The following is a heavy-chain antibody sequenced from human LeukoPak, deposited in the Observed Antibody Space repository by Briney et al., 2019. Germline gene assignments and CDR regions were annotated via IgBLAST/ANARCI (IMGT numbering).Heavy chain of an antibody. V-gene: IGHV5-10-1*01. D-gene: IGHD5-18*01. CDR2: IDPSDSYT. Sequence: GESLRISCKGSGYPFTSYWISCVRQNPGKGLEWMGRIDPSDSYTNYSPSFQGHVTISADKSISTAYLQWSSLKASDTAIYYCARQRDTIPADYYYGMDVWGQGTTVTVSA. CDR3: ARQRDTIPADYYYGMDV. J-gene: IGHJ6*01. CDR1: GYPFTSYW.